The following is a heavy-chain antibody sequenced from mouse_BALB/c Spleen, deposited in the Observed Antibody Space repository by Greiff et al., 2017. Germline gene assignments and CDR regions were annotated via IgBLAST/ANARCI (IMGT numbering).Heavy chain of an antibody. CDR3: VRHSIFPNYVGGVYYAMDD. CDR2: IRSKSNNYET. D-gene: IGHD2-4*01. V-gene: IGHV10-1*02. Sequence: EVQLVESGGGLVQPSGSLKLTCAVSGFSFNTYAMNWVRQAPGKGLEWVARIRSKSNNYETYSVDSVKDRITISCDESQSMLYLQMNNLKTADTAMYYCVRHSIFPNYVGGVYYAMDDWGQGTSVTVSS. J-gene: IGHJ4*01. CDR1: GFSFNTYA.